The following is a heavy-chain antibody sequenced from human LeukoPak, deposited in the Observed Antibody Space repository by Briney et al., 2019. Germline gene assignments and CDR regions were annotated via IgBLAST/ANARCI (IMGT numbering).Heavy chain of an antibody. CDR2: INRTNGNT. CDR1: GYTFTYG. J-gene: IGHJ4*02. V-gene: IGHV1-18*01. CDR3: ARDGYFDY. Sequence: ASVKVSCKGSGYTFTYGVGWVRQAPGQGLEWMGWINRTNGNTNYAQKLQGRVTMTTDTSTSTANMELRSLRSDDTAVYYCARDGYFDYWGQGTLVTVSS.